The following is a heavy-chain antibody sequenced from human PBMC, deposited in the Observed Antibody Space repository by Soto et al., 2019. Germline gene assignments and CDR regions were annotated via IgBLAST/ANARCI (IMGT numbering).Heavy chain of an antibody. V-gene: IGHV4-39*01. D-gene: IGHD4-17*01. CDR2: VYYRGRS. CDR1: GGSVANSSYY. Sequence: SETLSLTCTVSGGSVANSSYYWGWIRQSPGKGLEWIGSVYYRGRSYSKSSVKSRVTISVDTSKNRFSLSLNSVTASDTAVYFCVSQRTTVPTQAYFDYWGPGALVTVS. J-gene: IGHJ4*02. CDR3: VSQRTTVPTQAYFDY.